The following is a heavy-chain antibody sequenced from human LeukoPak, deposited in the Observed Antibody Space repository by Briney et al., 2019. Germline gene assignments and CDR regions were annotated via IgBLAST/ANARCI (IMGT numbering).Heavy chain of an antibody. CDR2: IIPIFGTA. J-gene: IGHJ4*02. D-gene: IGHD6-25*01. CDR1: GGTFSSYA. V-gene: IGHV1-69*13. Sequence: SVTVSCTASGGTFSSYAISWVRQAPGQGLEWMGGIIPIFGTANYAQKFQGRVTITADESTSTAYMELSSLRSEDTAVYYCASPNRGYGFDYWGQGTLVTVSS. CDR3: ASPNRGYGFDY.